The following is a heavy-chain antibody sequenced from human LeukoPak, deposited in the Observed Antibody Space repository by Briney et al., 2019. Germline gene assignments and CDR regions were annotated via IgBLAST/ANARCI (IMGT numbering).Heavy chain of an antibody. CDR2: MNPNSGNT. D-gene: IGHD3-22*01. J-gene: IGHJ5*02. V-gene: IGHV1-8*01. CDR1: GYTFTSYD. Sequence: ASVKVSCKASGYTFTSYDINWVRQATGQGLEWMGWMNPNSGNTGYAQKFQDRVTMTRNTSISTAYMELSSLRSDDTAVYYCARMHYYDSSGLNWFDPWGQGTLVTVSS. CDR3: ARMHYYDSSGLNWFDP.